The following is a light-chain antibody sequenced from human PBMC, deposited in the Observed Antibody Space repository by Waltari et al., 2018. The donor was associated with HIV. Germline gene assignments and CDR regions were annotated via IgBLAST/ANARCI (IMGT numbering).Light chain of an antibody. CDR3: QVWDTISGHWV. CDR2: DDD. Sequence: SYVLTQPPSVSVAPGAAATVTCRGSNLARKSVTGFQQKPGQAPVLVIYDDDDRPSGIPKRFSGSNSGDTATLTISRVEAGDEADYYCQVWDTISGHWVFGGGTKLTVL. V-gene: IGLV3-21*04. J-gene: IGLJ3*02. CDR1: NLARKS.